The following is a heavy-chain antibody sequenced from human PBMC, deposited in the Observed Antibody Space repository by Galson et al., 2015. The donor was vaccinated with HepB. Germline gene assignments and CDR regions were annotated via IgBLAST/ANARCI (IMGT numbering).Heavy chain of an antibody. J-gene: IGHJ4*02. CDR2: ISGSGGST. D-gene: IGHD2-21*01. Sequence: LRLSCAASGFTFSSYAMSWVRQAPGKGLEWVSAISGSGGSTYYADSVKGRFTISRDNSKNTLYLQMNSLRAEDTAVYYCAKDQPVQGLCGGDCYLGFDYWGQGTLVTVSS. CDR3: AKDQPVQGLCGGDCYLGFDY. V-gene: IGHV3-23*01. CDR1: GFTFSSYA.